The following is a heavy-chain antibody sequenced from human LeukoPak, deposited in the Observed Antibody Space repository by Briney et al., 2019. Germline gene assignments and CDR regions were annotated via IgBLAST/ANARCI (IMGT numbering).Heavy chain of an antibody. J-gene: IGHJ4*02. D-gene: IGHD1-26*01. CDR2: ITPTTDNI. CDR1: GFTYSDYA. Sequence: GGSLRLSCAASGFTYSDYAMEWVRQTPGKGLEWVSSITPTTDNIYYTPSVEGRFTISRDNAKHSLYLQMNNLRADDTAVYYCXRLXGPRPGTYYFDFWGQGVQVTVSS. V-gene: IGHV3-21*01. CDR3: XRLXGPRPGTYYFDF.